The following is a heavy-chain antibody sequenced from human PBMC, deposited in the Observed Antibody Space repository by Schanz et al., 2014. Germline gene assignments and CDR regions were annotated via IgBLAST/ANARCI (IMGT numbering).Heavy chain of an antibody. CDR1: GYSFTDYA. Sequence: QVQLVQSGVEVKRPGASVRVSCKASGYSFTDYAIHWVRQAPGQGLEWMGWISRYNGDTNYAPKFQDRVTMTTDTSTGITSLELRNLKSDDTAVDYCARDRVCVVRGTLGVDWGQGTQVIVSS. D-gene: IGHD3-10*01. CDR3: ARDRVCVVRGTLGVD. CDR2: ISRYNGDT. V-gene: IGHV1-18*01. J-gene: IGHJ4*02.